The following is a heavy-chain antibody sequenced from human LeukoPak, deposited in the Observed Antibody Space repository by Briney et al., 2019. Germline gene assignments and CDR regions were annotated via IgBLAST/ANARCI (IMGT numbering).Heavy chain of an antibody. V-gene: IGHV4-59*01. CDR1: GGSISSYY. D-gene: IGHD6-13*01. J-gene: IGHJ5*02. Sequence: PSETLSLTCTVSGGSISSYYWSWIRQPPGKGLEWIGYIYYSGSTNHNPSLKSRVTISVDTSKNQFSLKLSSVTAADTAVYYCARGRGSWYDWFDPWGQGTLVTVSS. CDR2: IYYSGST. CDR3: ARGRGSWYDWFDP.